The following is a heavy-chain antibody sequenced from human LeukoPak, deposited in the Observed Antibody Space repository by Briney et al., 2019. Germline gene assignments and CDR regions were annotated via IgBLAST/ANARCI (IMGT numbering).Heavy chain of an antibody. V-gene: IGHV3-7*05. CDR3: AREAVEGIVVAIVY. D-gene: IGHD6-19*01. Sequence: PGGPLRLSCAASGFSFSGYWMTWVRQAPGKGLKLVANIKHDGSEKYYVDSVKGRFGISKDNSKSSLYLQMDSLRAEDTAVYYCAREAVEGIVVAIVYWGQGTLGTVSP. J-gene: IGHJ4*02. CDR2: IKHDGSEK. CDR1: GFSFSGYW.